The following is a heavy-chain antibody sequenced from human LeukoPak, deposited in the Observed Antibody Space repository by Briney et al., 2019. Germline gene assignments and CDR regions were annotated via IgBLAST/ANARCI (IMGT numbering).Heavy chain of an antibody. CDR2: IKQDGSEK. CDR1: GFTFSSYW. CDR3: AREVSEYCSGGSCYGYYYYMDV. J-gene: IGHJ6*03. V-gene: IGHV3-7*01. D-gene: IGHD2-15*01. Sequence: GGSLRLSCAASGFTFSSYWMSWVRQAPGKGLEWVANIKQDGSEKYYVDSVKGRFTISRDNAKNSLYLQMNSLRAEDTAVYYCAREVSEYCSGGSCYGYYYYMDVWGKGTTVTVSS.